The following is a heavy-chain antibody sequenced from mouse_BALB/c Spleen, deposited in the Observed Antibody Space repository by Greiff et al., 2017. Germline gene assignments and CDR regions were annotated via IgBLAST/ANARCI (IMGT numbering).Heavy chain of an antibody. CDR3: ARQLYYGSSYHYAMDY. V-gene: IGHV2-6-2*01. J-gene: IGHJ4*01. CDR2: IWSDGST. CDR1: GFSLTSYG. Sequence: VQLVESGPDLVAPSQSLSITCTVSGFSLTSYGVHWVRQPPGKGLEWLVVIWSDGSTTYNSALKSRLSISKDNSKSQVFLKMNSLQTDDTAMYYCARQLYYGSSYHYAMDYWGQGTSVTVSS. D-gene: IGHD1-1*01.